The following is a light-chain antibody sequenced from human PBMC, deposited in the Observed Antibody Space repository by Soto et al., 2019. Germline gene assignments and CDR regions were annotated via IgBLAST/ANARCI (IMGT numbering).Light chain of an antibody. CDR2: KGS. Sequence: DIQMTQSPSTLSASVGDRVTITCRASQRISSGLAWYQQRPGKAPKVLIYKGSTLERGVPSRFSGSGSGTEFTITISSLQPDDFATYYCQQSDTFPTFGQGTKVEIK. V-gene: IGKV1-5*03. J-gene: IGKJ1*01. CDR3: QQSDTFPT. CDR1: QRISSG.